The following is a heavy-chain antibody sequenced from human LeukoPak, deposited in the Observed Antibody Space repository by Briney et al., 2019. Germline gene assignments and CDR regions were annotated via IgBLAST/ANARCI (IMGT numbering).Heavy chain of an antibody. J-gene: IGHJ6*02. CDR3: ARGRTSSRYYGMDV. V-gene: IGHV4-34*01. Sequence: PPETLSLTCAVYGGSFSGYYWSWIRQPPGKGLEWIGEINHSGSTNYNPSLKSRVTISVDTSKNQFSLKLSSVTAADTAVYYCARGRTSSRYYGMDVWGQGTTVTVSS. D-gene: IGHD1-1*01. CDR2: INHSGST. CDR1: GGSFSGYY.